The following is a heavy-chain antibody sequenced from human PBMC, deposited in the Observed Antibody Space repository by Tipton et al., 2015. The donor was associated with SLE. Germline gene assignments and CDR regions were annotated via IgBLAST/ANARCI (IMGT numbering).Heavy chain of an antibody. J-gene: IGHJ6*02. D-gene: IGHD6-13*01. V-gene: IGHV1-18*01. CDR2: ISAYNGNT. Sequence: QVQLVQSGAEVKKPGASVKVSCKASGYTFTSYGISWVRQAPGQGLEWMGWISAYNGNTKYAQKLQGRVTMTTDTSMSTAYMELRSLRSDDTAVYYCARPVHSSWNYYYYGMVVWGQGTTVTVSS. CDR1: GYTFTSYG. CDR3: ARPVHSSWNYYYYGMVV.